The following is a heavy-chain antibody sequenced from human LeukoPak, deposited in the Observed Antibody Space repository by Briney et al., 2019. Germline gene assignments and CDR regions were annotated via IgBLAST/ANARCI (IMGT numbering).Heavy chain of an antibody. V-gene: IGHV3-30*18. D-gene: IGHD2-21*02. CDR3: AKLLGGGDCYYCQAY. Sequence: PGGSLRLSCAASGFTFSSYGMHWVRQAPGKGLERVAVISYDGSNKYYADSVKGRFTISRDNSKNTLYLQMNSLRTEDTDVYFFAKLLGGGDCYYCQAYWGQGTLVTVSS. CDR1: GFTFSSYG. J-gene: IGHJ4*02. CDR2: ISYDGSNK.